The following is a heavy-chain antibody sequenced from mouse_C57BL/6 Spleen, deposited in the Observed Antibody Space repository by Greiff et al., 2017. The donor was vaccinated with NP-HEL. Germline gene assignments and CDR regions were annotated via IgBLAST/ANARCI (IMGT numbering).Heavy chain of an antibody. V-gene: IGHV1-50*01. CDR3: ARCDDGYHGAY. J-gene: IGHJ3*01. Sequence: QVQLKQPGAELVKPGASVKLSCKASGYTFTSYWMQWVKQRPGQGLEWIGEIDPSDSYTTYNQKFKGKATLTVDTSSSTAYMQLSSLTSEDAAVYYCARCDDGYHGAYWGQGTLVTVSA. D-gene: IGHD2-3*01. CDR1: GYTFTSYW. CDR2: IDPSDSYT.